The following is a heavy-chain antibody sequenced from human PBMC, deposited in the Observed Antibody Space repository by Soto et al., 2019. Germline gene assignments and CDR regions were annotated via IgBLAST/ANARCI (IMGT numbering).Heavy chain of an antibody. CDR2: ISGGSSRI. V-gene: IGHV3-48*02. CDR3: ARVIYGGWSTIKDYYYYAMDV. D-gene: IGHD5-12*01. Sequence: GGSLRLSCAASGFSFSTYDMNWVRQAPGKGLEWVSYISGGSSRIFYADSVKGRFTISRDNAKNSLYLQMNSLRDEDTGVYYCARVIYGGWSTIKDYYYYAMDVWGQGTTVTVS. J-gene: IGHJ6*02. CDR1: GFSFSTYD.